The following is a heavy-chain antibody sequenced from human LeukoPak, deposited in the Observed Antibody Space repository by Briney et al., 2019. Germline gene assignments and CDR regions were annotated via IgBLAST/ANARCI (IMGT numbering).Heavy chain of an antibody. V-gene: IGHV1-2*02. CDR1: GYTFTSYY. CDR3: ARDPPGVRYGRPIFDF. CDR2: INPNSGGT. Sequence: ASVKVSCEASGYTFTSYYMHWVRQAPGQGLEWMGWINPNSGGTNYAQKFQGRVTMTRDKSISTAYMELYSLRSDDTAVYYCARDPPGVRYGRPIFDFWGQGTLVTVSS. D-gene: IGHD2-8*01. J-gene: IGHJ4*02.